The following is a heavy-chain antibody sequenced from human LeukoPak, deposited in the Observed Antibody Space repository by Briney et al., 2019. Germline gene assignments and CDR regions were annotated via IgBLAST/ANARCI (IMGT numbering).Heavy chain of an antibody. CDR1: GGSISSYY. J-gene: IGHJ4*02. V-gene: IGHV4-59*01. CDR3: ARQSSGFPYFFDY. Sequence: PSQTLSLTCTVSGGSISSYYWSWIRQPPGKGLEWIGYIYYSGSTNHNPSLKSRVTISVDTSKNQFSLKLSSVTAADTAVYYCARQSSGFPYFFDYWGQGTLVTVSS. D-gene: IGHD3-22*01. CDR2: IYYSGST.